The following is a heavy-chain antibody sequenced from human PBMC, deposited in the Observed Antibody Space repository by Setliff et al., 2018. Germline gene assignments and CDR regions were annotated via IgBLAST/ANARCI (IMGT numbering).Heavy chain of an antibody. CDR1: GYTFTSYD. V-gene: IGHV1-8*02. Sequence: GASVKVSCKASGYTFTSYDINWVRQATGQGLEWMGWMNPNSGNTGYAQKFQGRVTMTRNTSISTAYMDLSSLRFEDTAVYYCATQPLQWELLGFDYWGQGTLVTVSS. CDR2: MNPNSGNT. D-gene: IGHD1-26*01. J-gene: IGHJ4*02. CDR3: ATQPLQWELLGFDY.